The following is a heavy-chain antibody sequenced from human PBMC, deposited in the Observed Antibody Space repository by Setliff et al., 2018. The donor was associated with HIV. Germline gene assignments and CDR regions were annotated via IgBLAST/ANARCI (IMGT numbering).Heavy chain of an antibody. CDR2: INAGNGNT. CDR1: GYTFTRYA. J-gene: IGHJ4*02. V-gene: IGHV1-3*01. D-gene: IGHD2-21*01. CDR3: ARGTNCGGDCYSSLRATYYFDF. Sequence: ASVKVSCKASGYTFTRYAIHWVRQAPGQRLEWMGWINAGNGNTQYSQKFQVRVIITRDTSASTAYMELSSLRSEDTALYYCARGTNCGGDCYSSLRATYYFDFWGQETLVTVSS.